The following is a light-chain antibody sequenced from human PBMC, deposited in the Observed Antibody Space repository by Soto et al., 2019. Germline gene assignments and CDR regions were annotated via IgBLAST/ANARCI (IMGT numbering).Light chain of an antibody. Sequence: DIDITQSPSSLSVSVGDRVTITCRTSQNINAWLAWYQQRPGQAPKLLIYDASTVQSGVRSMFSGSGSGTEFTLTISSLQPDDFATDYCQQSYSTPLTFGQGTKVDIK. V-gene: IGKV1-5*01. CDR2: DAS. J-gene: IGKJ1*01. CDR1: QNINAW. CDR3: QQSYSTPLT.